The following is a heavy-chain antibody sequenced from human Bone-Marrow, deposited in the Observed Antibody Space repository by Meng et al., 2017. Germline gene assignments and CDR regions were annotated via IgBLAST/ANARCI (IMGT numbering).Heavy chain of an antibody. CDR2: IYYSGST. CDR3: ARPRHYGSGIGNPANDY. CDR1: GGSISSSSYY. J-gene: IGHJ4*02. D-gene: IGHD3-10*01. V-gene: IGHV4-39*07. Sequence: SDTLSLTCTVSGGSISSSSYYWGWIRQPPGKGLEWIGSIYYSGSTYYNPSLKSRVTISVDTSKNQFSLKLSSVTAADTAVYYCARPRHYGSGIGNPANDYWGQGTLVTVSS.